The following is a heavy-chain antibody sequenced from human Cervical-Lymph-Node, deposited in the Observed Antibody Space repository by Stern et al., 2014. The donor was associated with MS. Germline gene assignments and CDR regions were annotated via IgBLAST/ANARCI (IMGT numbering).Heavy chain of an antibody. CDR2: INPMIGIE. V-gene: IGHV1-69*09. D-gene: IGHD3-10*01. CDR1: GDAFRTYS. Sequence: QVQLVESGAEVKKHGTSVKGSCKASGDAFRTYSITWVRQAPGQGLEWMGWINPMIGIENYAKKIQGRETSTAETSTSTAYKDSCSLRSEDTAVFYCARDLPSAGYGMDVWGQGTTVTVSS. J-gene: IGHJ6*02. CDR3: ARDLPSAGYGMDV.